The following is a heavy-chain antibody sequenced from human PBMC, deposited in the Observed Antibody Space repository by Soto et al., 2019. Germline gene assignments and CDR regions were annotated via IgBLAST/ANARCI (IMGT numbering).Heavy chain of an antibody. D-gene: IGHD6-19*01. V-gene: IGHV1-2*04. CDR2: INPNSGGT. CDR1: GYTFTGYY. CDR3: ARDAGSGWHGMDV. Sequence: GXSVKVSCKASGYTFTGYYMHWVRQAPGQGLEWMGWINPNSGGTNYSQKFQGWVTMTRDTSISTAYMELSRLRSDDTAVYYCARDAGSGWHGMDVWGQGTTVTVSS. J-gene: IGHJ6*02.